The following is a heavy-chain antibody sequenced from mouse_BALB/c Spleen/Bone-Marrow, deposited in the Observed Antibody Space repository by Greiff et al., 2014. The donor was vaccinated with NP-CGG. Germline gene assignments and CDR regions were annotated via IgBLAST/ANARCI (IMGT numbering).Heavy chain of an antibody. V-gene: IGHV5-9-4*01. J-gene: IGHJ4*01. D-gene: IGHD4-1*01. Sequence: EVQLVESGGGLVKPGGSLKLSCAASGFTFSSYAMSWVRQSPEKRLEWVAEISSGGSYTYYPDTVTGRFTISRDNAKNTLYLEMSSLRSEDTAMYYCARESWDGQMDYWGQGTSVTVSS. CDR1: GFTFSSYA. CDR2: ISSGGSYT. CDR3: ARESWDGQMDY.